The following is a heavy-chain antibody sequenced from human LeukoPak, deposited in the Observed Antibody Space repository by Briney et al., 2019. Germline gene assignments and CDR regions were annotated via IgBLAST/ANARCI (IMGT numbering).Heavy chain of an antibody. V-gene: IGHV3-7*01. D-gene: IGHD1-26*01. J-gene: IGHJ4*02. CDR1: GFTFSSSW. CDR3: ARDTVGVTDY. Sequence: GGSLRLSCAASGFTFSSSWMSWVRQAPGKGLEWVTNIKPDGSEKYYVDSVKGRFTISRDNAKNSLYLQMNSLRAVDTALYYCARDTVGVTDYWGQGTLVTVSS. CDR2: IKPDGSEK.